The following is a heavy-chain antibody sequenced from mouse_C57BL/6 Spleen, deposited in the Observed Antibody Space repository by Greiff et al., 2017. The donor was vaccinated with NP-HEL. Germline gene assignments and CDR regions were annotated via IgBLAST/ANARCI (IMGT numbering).Heavy chain of an antibody. CDR3: ARIAYYSNPYYAMDY. V-gene: IGHV2-2*01. D-gene: IGHD2-5*01. J-gene: IGHJ4*01. CDR1: GFSLTSYG. CDR2: IWSGGST. Sequence: VKLMESGPGLVQPSQSLSITCTVSGFSLTSYGVHWVRQSPGKGLEWLGVIWSGGSTDYNAAFISRLSISKDNSKSQVFFKMNSLQADDTAIYYCARIAYYSNPYYAMDYWGQGTSVTVSS.